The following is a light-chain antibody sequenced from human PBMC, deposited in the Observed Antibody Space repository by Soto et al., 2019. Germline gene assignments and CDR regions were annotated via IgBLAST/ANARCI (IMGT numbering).Light chain of an antibody. CDR2: AAS. J-gene: IGKJ2*01. CDR3: QQYQNWPPMYA. V-gene: IGKV3-15*01. Sequence: EIVMTQSPATLSVSPGERVILSCRASEGMSSNFAWYQHVPGHAPRLLMYAASTRATDVPARFSGSGSGTEFTLTISSLQSEDFAVYFCQQYQNWPPMYAFGQGTKLQIK. CDR1: EGMSSN.